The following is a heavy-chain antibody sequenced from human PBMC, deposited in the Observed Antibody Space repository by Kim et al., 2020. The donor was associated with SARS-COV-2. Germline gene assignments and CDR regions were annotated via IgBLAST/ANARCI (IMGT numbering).Heavy chain of an antibody. D-gene: IGHD3-10*01. Sequence: GGSLRLSCAASGFTFSSYSMSWVRQAPGKGLEWVSAISGSGGSTYYADSVKGRFTISRDNSKNTLYLQMNSLRAEDTAVYYCAKDSVLWPHYFDYWGQGTLVTVSS. CDR1: GFTFSSYS. CDR2: ISGSGGST. V-gene: IGHV3-23*01. J-gene: IGHJ4*02. CDR3: AKDSVLWPHYFDY.